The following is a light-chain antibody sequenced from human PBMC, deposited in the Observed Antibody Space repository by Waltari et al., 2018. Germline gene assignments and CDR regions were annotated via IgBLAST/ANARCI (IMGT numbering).Light chain of an antibody. CDR3: QQLDTYPRT. CDR1: QGISNF. Sequence: IQLTQSPSTPSASVGDRVTITCRASQGISNFLAWYQQKPGKAPEVLIFAASTLRTGVPSRFSGRGSGTDFTLTISSLQPEDFATYFCQQLDTYPRTFGQGTKVEIK. V-gene: IGKV1-9*01. J-gene: IGKJ1*01. CDR2: AAS.